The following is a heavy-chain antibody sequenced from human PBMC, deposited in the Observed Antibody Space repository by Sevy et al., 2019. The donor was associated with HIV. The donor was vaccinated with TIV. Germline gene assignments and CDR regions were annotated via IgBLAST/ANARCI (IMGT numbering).Heavy chain of an antibody. J-gene: IGHJ4*02. CDR1: GFDFPNAW. CDR3: STDDLISY. CDR2: IKSITDGGAA. D-gene: IGHD3-3*02. V-gene: IGHV3-15*07. Sequence: GESLKISCTASGFDFPNAWMNWIRQVPGKGLEWVGHIKSITDGGAADYAETVKVRFTISRHDSKNTLYLQMNSLKAEDTAGYYCSTDDLISYWGRGTLVTVSS.